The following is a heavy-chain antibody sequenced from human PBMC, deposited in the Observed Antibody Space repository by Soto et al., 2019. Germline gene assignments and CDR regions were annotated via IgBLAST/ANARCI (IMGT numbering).Heavy chain of an antibody. V-gene: IGHV1-69*13. CDR1: GGTFSSYA. J-gene: IGHJ6*02. D-gene: IGHD6-19*01. Sequence: SVKVSCKASGGTFSSYAISWVRQAPGQGLEWMGGIIPIFGTANYAQKFQGRVTITADESTSTAYMELSSPRSEDTAVYYCARAPSQEQWLSSYYYYYYGMDVWGQGTTVTVSS. CDR3: ARAPSQEQWLSSYYYYYYGMDV. CDR2: IIPIFGTA.